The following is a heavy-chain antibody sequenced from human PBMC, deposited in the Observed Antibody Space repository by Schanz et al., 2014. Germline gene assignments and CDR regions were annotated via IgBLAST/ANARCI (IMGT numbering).Heavy chain of an antibody. CDR1: GFTFFGRHA. CDR2: ISGSGVTI. D-gene: IGHD1-1*01. Sequence: VQLVESGGGLEQPGGSLRLSCVASGFTFFGRHAMSWVRQTPGKGLEWGSVISGSGVTIYYADSVKGRFTISRDNSKNTLYLQMNSLRAEDTAVYYCAKDVRPVANTVHFYYMDVWGQGTTVTVSS. J-gene: IGHJ6*02. V-gene: IGHV3-23*04. CDR3: AKDVRPVANTVHFYYMDV.